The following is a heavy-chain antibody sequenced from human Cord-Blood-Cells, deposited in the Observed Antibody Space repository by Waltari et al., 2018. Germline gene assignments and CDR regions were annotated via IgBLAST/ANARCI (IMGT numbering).Heavy chain of an antibody. Sequence: QVQLVASGGGLVQPGRSLRLSCAAPGFTSTSSSMHWVRQAPGKGLGWVAVISYDGSNKYYADSVKGRFTISRDNSKNTLYLQMNSLRAEDTAVYYCARDNARFFDYWGQGTLVTVSS. CDR2: ISYDGSNK. CDR1: GFTSTSSS. J-gene: IGHJ4*02. V-gene: IGHV3-30-3*01. CDR3: ARDNARFFDY.